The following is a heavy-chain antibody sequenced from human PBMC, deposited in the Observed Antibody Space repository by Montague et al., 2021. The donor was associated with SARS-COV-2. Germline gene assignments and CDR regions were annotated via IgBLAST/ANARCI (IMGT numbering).Heavy chain of an antibody. J-gene: IGHJ6*02. CDR2: TYYRSKWYN. CDR1: GDSVSSNSAT. CDR3: TSGREGNYYVMDV. D-gene: IGHD1-1*01. V-gene: IGHV6-1*01. Sequence: CAISGDSVSSNSATWNWVRQSPSRRLEWLGRTYYRSKWYNDYAVSVRGRVTITPDTSKTQFSLQLNSVTPEDTAIYYCTSGREGNYYVMDVWGQGTTVTVSS.